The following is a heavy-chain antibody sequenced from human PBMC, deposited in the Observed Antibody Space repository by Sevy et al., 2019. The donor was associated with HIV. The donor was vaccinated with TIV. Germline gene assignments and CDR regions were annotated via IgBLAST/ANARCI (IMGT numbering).Heavy chain of an antibody. CDR1: GFTFSSYA. Sequence: GGSLRLSCAASGFTFSSYAMSWVRQAPGKGLEWVSAISGSGGSTYYADSVKGRFTISRDNSKNTLYLQMNSLRAEDTAVYYCAKEFVQTYYDFWSGYAITAYYYYGMDVWGQGTTVTVSS. J-gene: IGHJ6*02. V-gene: IGHV3-23*01. CDR3: AKEFVQTYYDFWSGYAITAYYYYGMDV. D-gene: IGHD3-3*01. CDR2: ISGSGGST.